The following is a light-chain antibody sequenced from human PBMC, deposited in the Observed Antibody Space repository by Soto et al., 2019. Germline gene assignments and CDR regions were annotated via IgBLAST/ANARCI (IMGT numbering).Light chain of an antibody. V-gene: IGLV2-14*03. CDR3: CSYTRSKTYV. Sequence: QSALTQPASVSGSPGQSITISCTGTSSDVGVYNYVSWYQQHPGKAPKLMIYDVNNRPSGISSRFSGSKSGNTASLTISGLQAEDEADYYCCSYTRSKTYVFGTGTKLTVL. CDR1: SSDVGVYNY. J-gene: IGLJ1*01. CDR2: DVN.